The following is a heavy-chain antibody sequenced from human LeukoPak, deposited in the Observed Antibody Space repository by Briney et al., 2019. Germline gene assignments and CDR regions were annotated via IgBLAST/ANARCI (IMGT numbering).Heavy chain of an antibody. CDR2: IYPGDSDT. J-gene: IGHJ3*02. CDR1: GYNFTNYW. Sequence: GESLKISCKGVGYNFTNYWIGWVRQMPGKGLEWMGIIYPGDSDTRYSPSFQGQVTISADKSISTAYLQWSSLKASDTAMYYCARPIYYYDSSGYLDAFDIWGQGTMVTVSS. CDR3: ARPIYYYDSSGYLDAFDI. D-gene: IGHD3-22*01. V-gene: IGHV5-51*01.